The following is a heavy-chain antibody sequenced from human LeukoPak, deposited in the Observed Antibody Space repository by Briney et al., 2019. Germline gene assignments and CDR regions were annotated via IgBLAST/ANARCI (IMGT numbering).Heavy chain of an antibody. D-gene: IGHD3-9*01. J-gene: IGHJ3*02. CDR2: IYPGDSDT. CDR1: GYTFTSYW. CDR3: ARGYYDILTGSNWDGFDI. Sequence: GESLKISCQGSGYTFTSYWIGWVRQMPGKGLEWMGVIYPGDSDTRYSPSFQGQVTISADKSINTAYLQWSSLKASDTAMYYCARGYYDILTGSNWDGFDIWGQGTMVTVSS. V-gene: IGHV5-51*01.